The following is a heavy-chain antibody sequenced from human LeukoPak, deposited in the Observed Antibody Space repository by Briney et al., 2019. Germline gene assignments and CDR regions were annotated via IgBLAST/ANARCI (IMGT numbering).Heavy chain of an antibody. Sequence: GASVKFSCKASGYTFTSHDINWVRHATGQGREWMVWMNTNSGNTGYAQKFQSRVTITMNTSKCTASLKLSSLTSADTAVYCCARGDRTGWFDPWGQGTLVTVSS. CDR1: GYTFTSHD. J-gene: IGHJ5*02. CDR2: MNTNSGNT. CDR3: ARGDRTGWFDP. V-gene: IGHV1-8*03. D-gene: IGHD2-8*02.